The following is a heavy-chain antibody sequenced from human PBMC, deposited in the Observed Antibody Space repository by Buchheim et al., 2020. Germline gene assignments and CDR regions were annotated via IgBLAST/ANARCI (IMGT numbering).Heavy chain of an antibody. CDR2: IYTSGST. Sequence: QVQLQESGPGLVKPSQTLSLTCTVSGGSISSGSYYWSWIRQPAGKGLEWIGRIYTSGSTNYNPSLKSRVTITVATSKNQFSLKLSSVTAADTAVYYCARQYQLLYWFDPWGQGTL. V-gene: IGHV4-61*02. CDR1: GGSISSGSYY. CDR3: ARQYQLLYWFDP. D-gene: IGHD2-2*02. J-gene: IGHJ5*02.